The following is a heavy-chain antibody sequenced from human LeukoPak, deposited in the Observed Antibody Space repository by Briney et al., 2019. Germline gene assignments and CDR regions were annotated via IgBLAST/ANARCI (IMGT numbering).Heavy chain of an antibody. Sequence: PGGSLRLSCAASGFTFNTYWMSWVRQAPGKGLEWVANIKHDGSQKYYVDSVKGRFTFSRDNAKNTVYPQLNSLRAEDTAVYYCARGGAYSYGYVGYWGQGTLVTVSS. CDR1: GFTFNTYW. D-gene: IGHD5-18*01. V-gene: IGHV3-7*01. J-gene: IGHJ4*02. CDR3: ARGGAYSYGYVGY. CDR2: IKHDGSQK.